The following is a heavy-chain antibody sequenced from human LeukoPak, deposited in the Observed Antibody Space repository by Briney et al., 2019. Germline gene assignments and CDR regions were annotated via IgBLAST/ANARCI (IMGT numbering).Heavy chain of an antibody. V-gene: IGHV3-74*01. J-gene: IGHJ5*02. CDR2: IKSDGSYT. CDR1: GFTVSSNY. D-gene: IGHD5-12*01. CDR3: ARDPHSGYDNWFDR. Sequence: GGSLRLSCAASGFTVSSNYVSWVRQAPGKGLVWVARIKSDGSYTGCADSVKGRFTISRDNAKNTLYLQMNSLRAEDTALYYCARDPHSGYDNWFDRWGQGTLVTVSS.